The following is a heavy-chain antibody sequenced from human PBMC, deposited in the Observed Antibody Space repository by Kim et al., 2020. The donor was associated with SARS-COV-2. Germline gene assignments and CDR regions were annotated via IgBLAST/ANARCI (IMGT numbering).Heavy chain of an antibody. CDR1: GGSISSSSYY. CDR2: IYYSGST. Sequence: SETLSLTCTVSGGSISSSSYYWGWIRQPPGKGLEWIGSIYYSGSTYYNPSLKSRVTISVDTSKNQFSLKLSSVTAADTAVFYCAKTLPRLGNWFDPWGQGTLVTVSS. V-gene: IGHV4-39*07. CDR3: AKTLPRLGNWFDP. J-gene: IGHJ5*02. D-gene: IGHD6-19*01.